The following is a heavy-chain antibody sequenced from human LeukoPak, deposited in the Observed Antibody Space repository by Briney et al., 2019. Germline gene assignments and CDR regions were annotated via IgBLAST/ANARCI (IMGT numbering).Heavy chain of an antibody. J-gene: IGHJ2*01. Sequence: KSSETLSLTCTVSGGSISSYYWSWIRQPPGKGLEWIGYIYYSGSTNYNPSLKSRVTISVDTSKNQFSLKLSSVTAADTAVYYCARPAPFNYGDYGAHWYFDLWGRGTLVTVSS. V-gene: IGHV4-59*08. D-gene: IGHD4-17*01. CDR2: IYYSGST. CDR1: GGSISSYY. CDR3: ARPAPFNYGDYGAHWYFDL.